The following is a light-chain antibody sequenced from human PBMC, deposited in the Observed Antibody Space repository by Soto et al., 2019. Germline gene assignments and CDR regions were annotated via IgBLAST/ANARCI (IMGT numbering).Light chain of an antibody. CDR1: SSDVGGYNF. Sequence: QSALTQPRSVSGSPGRPAPISCTGTSSDVGGYNFVSWYQQYPGKVPKLIIYDVSQRPSGVPDRFSASKSDNTASLTISGLQAEDEADYYCCSYAGSSTLFGGGTKVTVL. J-gene: IGLJ2*01. CDR3: CSYAGSSTL. V-gene: IGLV2-11*01. CDR2: DVS.